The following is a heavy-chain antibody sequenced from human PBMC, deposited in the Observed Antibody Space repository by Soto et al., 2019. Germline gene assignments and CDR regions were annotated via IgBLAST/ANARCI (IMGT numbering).Heavy chain of an antibody. Sequence: NPSETLSLTCTVSGGSISSYYWSWIRQPPGKGLEWIGYIYYSGSTNYNPSLKSRVTISVDTSKNQFSLKLSSVTAADTAVYYCARDGPIAVAGTSWFDPWGQGTLVTVSS. J-gene: IGHJ5*02. CDR1: GGSISSYY. D-gene: IGHD6-19*01. CDR3: ARDGPIAVAGTSWFDP. CDR2: IYYSGST. V-gene: IGHV4-59*01.